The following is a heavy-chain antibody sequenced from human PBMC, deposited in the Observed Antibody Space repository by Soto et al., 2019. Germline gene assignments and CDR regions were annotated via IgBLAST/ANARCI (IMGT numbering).Heavy chain of an antibody. D-gene: IGHD2-8*01. J-gene: IGHJ6*02. CDR2: IYTSGST. V-gene: IGHV4-4*07. CDR1: GGSISSYY. Sequence: SETLSLTCTVSGGSISSYYWSWIRQPAGKGLEWIGRIYTSGSTNYNPSLESRVTMSVDTSKNQFSLKLSSVTAADTAVYYCARDSIVLMVYAIDYGMDVWGQGTTVTVSS. CDR3: ARDSIVLMVYAIDYGMDV.